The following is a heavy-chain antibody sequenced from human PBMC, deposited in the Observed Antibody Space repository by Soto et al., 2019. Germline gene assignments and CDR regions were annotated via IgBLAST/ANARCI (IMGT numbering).Heavy chain of an antibody. CDR2: INHSGST. J-gene: IGHJ4*02. CDR3: ARVRYSSSSPLDY. V-gene: IGHV4-34*01. D-gene: IGHD6-6*01. Sequence: SETLSLTCAVYGGSFSGCYWSWIRQPPGKGLEWIGEINHSGSTNYNPSLKSRVTISVDTSKNQFSLKLSSVTAADTAVYYCARVRYSSSSPLDYWGQGTLVTVSS. CDR1: GGSFSGCY.